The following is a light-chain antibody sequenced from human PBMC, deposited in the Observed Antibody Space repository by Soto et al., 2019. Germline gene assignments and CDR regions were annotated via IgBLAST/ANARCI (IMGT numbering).Light chain of an antibody. J-gene: IGKJ1*01. CDR2: DAS. CDR3: QQYSSYWT. CDR1: QSISSW. Sequence: DIQVTHSPSTLSASVGARFNITCRASQSISSWLAWYQQKPGKATKLLIYDASNLESGVPSSLSGSGSGTEFTLTISSMKPDDFATYYCQQYSSYWTFGQGTKVDIK. V-gene: IGKV1-5*01.